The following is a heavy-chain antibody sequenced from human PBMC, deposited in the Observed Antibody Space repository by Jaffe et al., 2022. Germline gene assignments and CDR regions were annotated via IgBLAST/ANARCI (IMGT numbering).Heavy chain of an antibody. V-gene: IGHV4-61*02. CDR2: IYTSGST. D-gene: IGHD1-26*01. CDR3: ARIGSGSYYGVVDY. Sequence: QVQLQESGPGLVKPSQTLSLTCTVSGGSISSGSYYWSWIRQPAGKGLEWIGRIYTSGSTNYNPSLKSRVTISVDTSKNQFSLKLSSVTAADTAVYYCARIGSGSYYGVVDYWGQGTLVTVSS. J-gene: IGHJ4*02. CDR1: GGSISSGSYY.